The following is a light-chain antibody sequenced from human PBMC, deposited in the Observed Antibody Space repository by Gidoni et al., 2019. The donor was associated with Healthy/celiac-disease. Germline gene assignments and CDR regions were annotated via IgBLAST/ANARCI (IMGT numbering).Light chain of an antibody. CDR3: QQYNNWRIT. CDR2: GAS. V-gene: IGKV3-15*01. Sequence: EIVMTQSPATLSVSPGERATLSCRASQSVSSNFAWYQKKPGQAPSLLIYGASTRATGIPAKFSGSGSGTEFTLTISSLQSEDFAVYYCQQYNNWRITFGQGTRLEIK. CDR1: QSVSSN. J-gene: IGKJ5*01.